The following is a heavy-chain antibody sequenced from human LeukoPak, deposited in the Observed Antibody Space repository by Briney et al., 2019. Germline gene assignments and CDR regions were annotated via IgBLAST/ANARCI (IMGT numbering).Heavy chain of an antibody. CDR2: ISAYNGNT. CDR3: VRVARGSSYNWFDP. CDR1: GYTFTSYG. J-gene: IGHJ5*02. V-gene: IGHV1-18*01. Sequence: ASVKVSCKASGYTFTSYGISWVRQAPGQGLEWMGWISAYNGNTNYAQKLQGRVTMTTDTSTSTAYMELRSLRSDDTAVYYCVRVARGSSYNWFDPWGQGTLVTVSS. D-gene: IGHD6-13*01.